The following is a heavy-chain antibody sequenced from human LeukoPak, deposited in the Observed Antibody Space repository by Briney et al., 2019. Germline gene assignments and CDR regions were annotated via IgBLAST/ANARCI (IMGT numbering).Heavy chain of an antibody. D-gene: IGHD2-15*01. V-gene: IGHV3-15*01. CDR3: TNTVVVVASTGFDY. J-gene: IGHJ4*02. CDR2: IKSKTDGGTT. CDR1: GFTFRSYG. Sequence: GGTLRLSCAASGFTFRSYGMSWVRQAPGKGLEWVGRIKSKTDGGTTDYAAPVKGRFTISRDDSKNTLYLQMNSLETEDTAVYYCTNTVVVVASTGFDYWGQGTLVTVSS.